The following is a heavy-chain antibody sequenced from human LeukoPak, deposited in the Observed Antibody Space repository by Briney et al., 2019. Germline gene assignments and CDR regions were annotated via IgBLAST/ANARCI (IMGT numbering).Heavy chain of an antibody. Sequence: GGSLRLSCAASGFTVSSNYMTWVRQAPGKGLEWVSVIYSGGSTYYADSVKGRFTISRDNSKNTVYLQINSLRAEDTAVYYCAKYRYDSAGGRNFDYWGQGTLVTVSS. CDR2: IYSGGST. CDR1: GFTVSSNY. V-gene: IGHV3-53*01. J-gene: IGHJ4*02. D-gene: IGHD3-22*01. CDR3: AKYRYDSAGGRNFDY.